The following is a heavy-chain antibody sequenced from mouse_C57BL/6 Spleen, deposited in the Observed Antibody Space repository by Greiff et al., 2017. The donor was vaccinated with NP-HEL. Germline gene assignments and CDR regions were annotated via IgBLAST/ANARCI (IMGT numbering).Heavy chain of an antibody. V-gene: IGHV5-17*01. J-gene: IGHJ3*01. D-gene: IGHD2-2*01. CDR2: ISSGSSTI. CDR1: GFTFSDYG. CDR3: ARSYGYG. Sequence: EVHLVESGGGLVKPGGSLKLSCAASGFTFSDYGMHWVRQAPEKGLEWVAYISSGSSTIYYADTVKGRFTISRDNATNTLFLQMTSLRSEGTAMYYCARSYGYGWGEGTLVTVAA.